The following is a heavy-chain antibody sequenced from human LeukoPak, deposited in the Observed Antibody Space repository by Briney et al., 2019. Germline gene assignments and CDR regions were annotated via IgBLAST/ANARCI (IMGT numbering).Heavy chain of an antibody. CDR3: AREFES. V-gene: IGHV4-61*02. CDR2: IYTSGTT. Sequence: SETLSLTCTVSGGSISSGSHYWSWIRQPAGKGLEWIGLIYTSGTTKTIPSLESRVTISLDTSKNQFSLKLGSVTAADTAVYYCAREFESWGQGTLVTVSS. J-gene: IGHJ5*01. CDR1: GGSISSGSHY.